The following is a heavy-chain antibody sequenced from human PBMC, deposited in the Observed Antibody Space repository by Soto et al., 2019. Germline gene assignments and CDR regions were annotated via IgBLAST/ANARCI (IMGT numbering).Heavy chain of an antibody. CDR2: IIPIFGTA. J-gene: IGHJ6*02. D-gene: IGHD2-2*01. CDR1: AGTFSSYA. CDR3: ARVVYCSSTSCEAETGDYYYYYGMDV. V-gene: IGHV1-69*13. Sequence: SVKVSCKASAGTFSSYAISWVRQAPGQGLEWMGGIIPIFGTANYAQKFQGRVTITADESTSTAYMELSSLRSEDTAVYYCARVVYCSSTSCEAETGDYYYYYGMDVWGQGTTVTVSS.